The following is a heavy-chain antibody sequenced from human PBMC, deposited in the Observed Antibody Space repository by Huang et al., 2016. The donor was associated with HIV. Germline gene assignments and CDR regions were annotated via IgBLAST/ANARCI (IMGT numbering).Heavy chain of an antibody. Sequence: QVQLQQWGAGLLKPSETLSLTCAVYGGSVSGHYWSWIRQPPGKGLEWIAEINDNGYTNYNPSLKSRVTIYVHTSRNQFSLKLNSVTAADAAVYYCARASWYEPRSWYFGLWGRGTLVTVSS. D-gene: IGHD6-13*01. CDR1: GGSVSGHY. V-gene: IGHV4-34*01. CDR3: ARASWYEPRSWYFGL. CDR2: INDNGYT. J-gene: IGHJ2*01.